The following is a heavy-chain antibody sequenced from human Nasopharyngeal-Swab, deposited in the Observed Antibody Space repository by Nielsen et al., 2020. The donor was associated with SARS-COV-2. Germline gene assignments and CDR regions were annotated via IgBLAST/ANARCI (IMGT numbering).Heavy chain of an antibody. J-gene: IGHJ4*02. CDR1: EFTFSDYV. Sequence: GESLKISCSVSEFTFSDYVMNWVRQAPGKGLEWVSSISSTNNFIFYADSVKGRFTISRDNTKNSLYLQMNTLRVADTAVYYCVRNEIWGQGTLVTVS. V-gene: IGHV3-21*01. CDR2: ISSTNNFI. CDR3: VRNEI.